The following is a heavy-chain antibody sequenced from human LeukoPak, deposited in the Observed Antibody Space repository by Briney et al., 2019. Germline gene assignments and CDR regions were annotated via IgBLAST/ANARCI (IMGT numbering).Heavy chain of an antibody. V-gene: IGHV1-2*02. Sequence: GASVKVSCKASGYTFTGYYMHWVRQAPGQGLEWMGWINPSSGGTNYAQKLQGRVTMTTDTSTSTAYMELRSLRSDDTAVYYCARVVRIFGGALYSSNHYYYYYMDVWGKGTTVTVSS. J-gene: IGHJ6*03. D-gene: IGHD6-13*01. CDR2: INPSSGGT. CDR1: GYTFTGYY. CDR3: ARVVRIFGGALYSSNHYYYYYMDV.